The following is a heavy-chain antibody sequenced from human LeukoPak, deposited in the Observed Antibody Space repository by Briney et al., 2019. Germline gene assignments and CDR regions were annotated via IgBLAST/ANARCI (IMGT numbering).Heavy chain of an antibody. V-gene: IGHV3-48*01. D-gene: IGHD6-13*01. Sequence: GGSLRLSCAASGFTFNNYNMNWVRQAPGKGLEWVSFISSSSGTIRYADSVKGRFTISRDNAENSLYLQMNSLRAEDTAVYYCASGLAAAGRGYWGQGTLVTVSS. J-gene: IGHJ4*02. CDR1: GFTFNNYN. CDR2: ISSSSGTI. CDR3: ASGLAAAGRGY.